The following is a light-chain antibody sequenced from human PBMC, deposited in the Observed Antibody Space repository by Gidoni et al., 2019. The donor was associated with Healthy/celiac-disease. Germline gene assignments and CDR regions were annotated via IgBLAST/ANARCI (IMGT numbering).Light chain of an antibody. CDR3: SSYTSSSTLYV. CDR1: SSDVGGYNY. V-gene: IGLV2-14*01. CDR2: DVS. Sequence: QSALTEPASVSGPSGQSITISCTGTSSDVGGYNYVSWYLQHPGKAPNLMIYDVSNRPSGVSNRFSGSKSGNTASLTISGLQAEDEADYYCSSYTSSSTLYVFGAGTKVTVL. J-gene: IGLJ1*01.